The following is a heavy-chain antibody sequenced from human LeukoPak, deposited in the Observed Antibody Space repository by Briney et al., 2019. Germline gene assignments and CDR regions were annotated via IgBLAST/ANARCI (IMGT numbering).Heavy chain of an antibody. CDR3: VRDYCGGDCYPFDY. Sequence: PGRSLRLSCTVSGFTFDDYGMSWVRHAPGKWLEWVCGINWNGGSTGYADSVKGRFTISRDNAKKSLYLKMNSLRGEDTALYYCVRDYCGGDCYPFDYWGQGALVTVSS. CDR1: GFTFDDYG. CDR2: INWNGGST. D-gene: IGHD2-21*02. J-gene: IGHJ4*02. V-gene: IGHV3-20*04.